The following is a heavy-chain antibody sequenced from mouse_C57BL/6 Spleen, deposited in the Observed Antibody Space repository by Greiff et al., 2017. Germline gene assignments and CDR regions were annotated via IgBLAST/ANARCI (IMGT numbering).Heavy chain of an antibody. CDR1: GFTISSYG. Sequence: SGGDLVKPGGSLKLSCAASGFTISSYGMSWVRQTPDKRLEWVATISSGGSYTYYPDSVKGRFTISRDNAKNTLYLQMSSLKSEDTAMYYCARQKGNWGFAYWGHGTLVTVSA. V-gene: IGHV5-6*01. J-gene: IGHJ3*01. CDR3: ARQKGNWGFAY. D-gene: IGHD4-1*01. CDR2: ISSGGSYT.